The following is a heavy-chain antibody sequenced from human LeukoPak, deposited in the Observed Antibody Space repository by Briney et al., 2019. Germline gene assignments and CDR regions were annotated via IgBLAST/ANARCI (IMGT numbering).Heavy chain of an antibody. V-gene: IGHV3-23*01. Sequence: QTGGSLRLSCAASGFTFSSYGMSWVRQAPGKGLEWVSAISGSGGSTYYADSVKGRFTISRDNSKNTLYLQMNSLRAEDTAVYYCAKDSSSYYDILTGYLNDYYYYGMDVWGQGTTVTVSS. CDR3: AKDSSSYYDILTGYLNDYYYYGMDV. J-gene: IGHJ6*02. CDR2: ISGSGGST. CDR1: GFTFSSYG. D-gene: IGHD3-9*01.